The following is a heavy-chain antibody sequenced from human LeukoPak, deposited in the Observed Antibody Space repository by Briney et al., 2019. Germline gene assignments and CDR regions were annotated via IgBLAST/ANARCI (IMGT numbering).Heavy chain of an antibody. CDR2: IYTSGGI. J-gene: IGHJ5*02. D-gene: IGHD5-12*01. V-gene: IGHV4-4*07. CDR3: ARTQYSPNWFDP. CDR1: GGSISSSY. Sequence: PETLSLTCTVSGGSISSSYWSWIRQPAGKGLEWIGHIYTSGGINYSPSLKSRVTLSFDKSQNQIFLRLNSVTAADTAVYYCARTQYSPNWFDPWGQGTLVTVSS.